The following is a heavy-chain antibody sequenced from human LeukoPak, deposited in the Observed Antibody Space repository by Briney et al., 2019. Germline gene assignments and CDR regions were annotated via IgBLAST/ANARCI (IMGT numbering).Heavy chain of an antibody. J-gene: IGHJ4*02. D-gene: IGHD4-17*01. CDR3: ARDKYDYGDYESSYY. Sequence: ASVKVSCKASGYTFTGYYMHWVRQAPGQGLEWMGRINPNSGGTNYAQKFQGRVTMTRDTSISTAYMELSRLRSDDTAVYYCARDKYDYGDYESSYYWGQGTPVTVSS. V-gene: IGHV1-2*06. CDR1: GYTFTGYY. CDR2: INPNSGGT.